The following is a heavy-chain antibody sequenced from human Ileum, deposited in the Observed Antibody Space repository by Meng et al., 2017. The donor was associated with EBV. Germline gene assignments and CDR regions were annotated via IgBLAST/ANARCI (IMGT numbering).Heavy chain of an antibody. CDR2: IYHSGST. J-gene: IGHJ4*02. CDR3: ARTGVGLAFDY. V-gene: IGHV4-4*02. CDR1: GDSMTNNNW. D-gene: IGHD2-8*01. Sequence: QVHLRESGPGLVKHSGTLSLPCGVSGDSMTNNNWWTWVRQPPGKGLEWIGEIYHSGSTNYIPSLQSRATISVDMSKKQFSLKLRSVTAADTAVYYCARTGVGLAFDYWGLGTLVTVSS.